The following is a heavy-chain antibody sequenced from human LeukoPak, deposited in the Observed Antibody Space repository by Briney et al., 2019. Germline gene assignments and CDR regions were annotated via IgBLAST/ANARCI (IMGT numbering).Heavy chain of an antibody. J-gene: IGHJ3*02. V-gene: IGHV4-59*01. CDR3: ARVRRYTSRPDAFDI. Sequence: PSETLSLTCTVSGGSISSYYWSWIRQPPGKGLEWIGFIHYSESTNYNPSLKSRVTISVDTSKSQFSLQLTSVTAADTAVYYCARVRRYTSRPDAFDIWGQGTVVTVSS. CDR1: GGSISSYY. CDR2: IHYSEST. D-gene: IGHD6-19*01.